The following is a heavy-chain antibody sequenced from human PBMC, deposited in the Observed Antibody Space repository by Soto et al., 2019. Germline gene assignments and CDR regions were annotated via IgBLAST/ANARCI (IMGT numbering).Heavy chain of an antibody. Sequence: GGSLRLSCAASGFTFSDHYMDWVRQAPGEGLEWVGRSRNKAKSYTTEYAASVKGRFTISRDNSKNSLYLQMNSLKTEDTAVYYCARIVLISDVTAHFDYWGQGTLVTVSS. J-gene: IGHJ4*02. D-gene: IGHD2-8*01. V-gene: IGHV3-72*01. CDR2: SRNKAKSYTT. CDR1: GFTFSDHY. CDR3: ARIVLISDVTAHFDY.